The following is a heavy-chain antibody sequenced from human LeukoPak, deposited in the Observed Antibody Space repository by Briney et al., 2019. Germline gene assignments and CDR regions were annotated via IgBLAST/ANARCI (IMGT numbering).Heavy chain of an antibody. CDR3: ARGLVPHCTGNSCYTLHYYYYYMDV. Sequence: GASVKVSCKASGCTFSSYAISWVRQAPGQGLEWMGGIIPMFGIADYAQKFQGRVTITADESTSTAYMELSGLRSEDTAVYYCARGLVPHCTGNSCYTLHYYYYYMDVWGKGTTVTVSS. V-gene: IGHV1-69*13. D-gene: IGHD2-2*02. J-gene: IGHJ6*03. CDR2: IIPMFGIA. CDR1: GCTFSSYA.